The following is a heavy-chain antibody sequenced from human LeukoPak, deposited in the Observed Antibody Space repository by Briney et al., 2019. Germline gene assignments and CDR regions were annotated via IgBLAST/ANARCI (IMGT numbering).Heavy chain of an antibody. D-gene: IGHD2-8*01. V-gene: IGHV4-34*01. Sequence: SETLSLTCAVYGGSFSGYYWSWIRQPPGKGLEWIGEINHSGSTNYNPSHKTRVAISVDTSKNQFSLKLSTVTAADTAVYSCARDRTTLGYCTNGVCSNFDYWGQGTLVTVSS. CDR3: ARDRTTLGYCTNGVCSNFDY. CDR2: INHSGST. J-gene: IGHJ4*02. CDR1: GGSFSGYY.